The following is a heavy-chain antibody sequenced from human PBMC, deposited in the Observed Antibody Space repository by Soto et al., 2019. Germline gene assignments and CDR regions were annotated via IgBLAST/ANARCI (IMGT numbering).Heavy chain of an antibody. J-gene: IGHJ4*02. V-gene: IGHV3-13*01. Sequence: GASVKVSCAASGYTFSSYDMHWVRQATGKGLEWVSAIGTAGDTYYPGSVKGRFTISRENAKNSLYLQMNSLRAGDTAVYYCARATPYSGSYYGRVPVYGMDYWGQGTLVTVSS. CDR3: ARATPYSGSYYGRVPVYGMDY. CDR2: IGTAGDT. CDR1: GYTFSSYD. D-gene: IGHD1-26*01.